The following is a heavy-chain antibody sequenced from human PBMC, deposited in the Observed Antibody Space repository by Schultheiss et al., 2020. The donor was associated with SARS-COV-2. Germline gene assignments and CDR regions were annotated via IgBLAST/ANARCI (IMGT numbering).Heavy chain of an antibody. V-gene: IGHV3-66*01. CDR3: ARADCSGGSCYDY. CDR2: IYSGGST. D-gene: IGHD2-15*01. CDR1: GFTVSSNY. Sequence: GGSLRLSCAASGFTVSSNYMSWVRQAPGKGLEWVSVIYSGGSTYYANSVKGRFTISRDNSKNTLYLQMNSLRAGDTAVYYCARADCSGGSCYDYWGQGTLVTVSS. J-gene: IGHJ4*02.